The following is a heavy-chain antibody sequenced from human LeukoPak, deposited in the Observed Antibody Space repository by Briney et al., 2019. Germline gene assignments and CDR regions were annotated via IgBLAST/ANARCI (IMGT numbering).Heavy chain of an antibody. CDR1: GYSFTSYW. CDR3: ARLAGYCSSTSCHFYFDY. V-gene: IGHV5-51*01. J-gene: IGHJ4*02. Sequence: GESLKISCKGSGYSFTSYWIAWVRQMPGKRLEWMGIIYRGDSDIRYSPSFQGQVTISADKSFSTAYLRWSSLKASDTAMYYCARLAGYCSSTSCHFYFDYWGQGTLVTVSS. CDR2: IYRGDSDI. D-gene: IGHD2-2*01.